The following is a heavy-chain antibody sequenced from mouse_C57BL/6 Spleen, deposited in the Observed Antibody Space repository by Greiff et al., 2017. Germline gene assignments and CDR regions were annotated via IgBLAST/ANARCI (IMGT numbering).Heavy chain of an antibody. J-gene: IGHJ4*01. Sequence: QVQLQQPGAELVRPGSSVKLSCKASGYTFTSYWMHWVKQRPIQGLEWIGNIDPSDSETHYNQKFKDKATLTVDKSSSTAYMQLSSLTSEDSAVYYCARNGLGPSYAMDYWGQGTSVTVSS. D-gene: IGHD3-3*01. V-gene: IGHV1-52*01. CDR1: GYTFTSYW. CDR3: ARNGLGPSYAMDY. CDR2: IDPSDSET.